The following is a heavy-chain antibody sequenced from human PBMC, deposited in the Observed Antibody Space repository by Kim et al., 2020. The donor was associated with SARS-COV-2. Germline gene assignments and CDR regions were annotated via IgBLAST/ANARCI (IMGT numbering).Heavy chain of an antibody. D-gene: IGHD4-17*01. J-gene: IGHJ4*02. Sequence: GGSLRLSCAASGFTVSSNYMSWVRQAPGKGLEWVSVIYSGGRTYYADSVKGRFTISRDNSKNTLYLQMNSLRAEDTAVYYCARNLFGSAYGGFDYWGQGTLVTVSS. V-gene: IGHV3-53*01. CDR1: GFTVSSNY. CDR2: IYSGGRT. CDR3: ARNLFGSAYGGFDY.